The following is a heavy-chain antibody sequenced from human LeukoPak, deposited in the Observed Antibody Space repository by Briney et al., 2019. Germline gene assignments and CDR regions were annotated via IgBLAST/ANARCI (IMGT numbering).Heavy chain of an antibody. CDR3: ARGVTSSGWFGGAFDI. CDR1: GGSISSYD. CDR2: IYYSGST. Sequence: KSSETLSLTCTVSGGSISSYDWSWIRQPPGKGLEWIGYIYYSGSTNYNPSLKSRVTISVDTSKNQFSLKLSSVTAADTAVYYCARGVTSSGWFGGAFDIWGQGTMVTVSS. V-gene: IGHV4-59*01. J-gene: IGHJ3*02. D-gene: IGHD6-19*01.